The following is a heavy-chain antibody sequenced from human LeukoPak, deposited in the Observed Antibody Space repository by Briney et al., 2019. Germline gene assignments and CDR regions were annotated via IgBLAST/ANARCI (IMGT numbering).Heavy chain of an antibody. D-gene: IGHD6-19*01. CDR1: GFFFSNDA. V-gene: IGHV3-23*01. CDR2: ISGSGGST. CDR3: AKELGRDSSGWYTTTGNAFDI. Sequence: PGGSLRLSCAASGFFFSNDAMTWVRQAPGKGLEWVSGISGSGGSTYYADSVKGRFTISRDNAKNSLYLQMNSLRAEDTAVYYCAKELGRDSSGWYTTTGNAFDIWGQGTMVTVSS. J-gene: IGHJ3*02.